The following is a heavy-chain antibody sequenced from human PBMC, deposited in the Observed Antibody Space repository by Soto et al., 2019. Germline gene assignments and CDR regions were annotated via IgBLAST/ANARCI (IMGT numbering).Heavy chain of an antibody. D-gene: IGHD1-1*01. Sequence: GASVKVSCKASGYTFTSYDINWVRQATGQGLEWMGWMNPNSGNTVYAQNFQGRVTMTRNTSISTAYMELSSLRSEDTAVYYCAEEPATAKPEGVDFWGQGTLVTVSS. CDR2: MNPNSGNT. CDR1: GYTFTSYD. CDR3: AEEPATAKPEGVDF. J-gene: IGHJ4*02. V-gene: IGHV1-8*01.